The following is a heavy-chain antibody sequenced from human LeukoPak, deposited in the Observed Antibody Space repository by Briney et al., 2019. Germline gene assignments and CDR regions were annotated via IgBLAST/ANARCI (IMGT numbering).Heavy chain of an antibody. D-gene: IGHD3-10*01. J-gene: IGHJ4*02. V-gene: IGHV3-48*03. CDR2: ISGSGTTI. CDR3: AKLGGREFLTSPLGY. Sequence: GSLRLSCAASGFTFSSYEMNWVRQAPGKGLEWVSYISGSGTTIYYADSVKGRFTISRDNSKNTLYLQVNSLRADDTAVYYCAKLGGREFLTSPLGYWGQGTLVTVSS. CDR1: GFTFSSYE.